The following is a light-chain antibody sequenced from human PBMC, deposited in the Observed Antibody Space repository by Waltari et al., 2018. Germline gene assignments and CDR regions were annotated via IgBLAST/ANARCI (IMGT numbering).Light chain of an antibody. CDR1: SSDVGGYEY. J-gene: IGLJ1*01. Sequence: QSALTQPASVSGSPGQSITISCTGTSSDVGGYEYVYWHQQHPGKAPKLMIYDVRNRPSGVSNRFSGSESGNTASLPISGLQAEDEADYYCSSYTSSSTYVLGTGTKVTVL. V-gene: IGLV2-14*03. CDR3: SSYTSSSTYV. CDR2: DVR.